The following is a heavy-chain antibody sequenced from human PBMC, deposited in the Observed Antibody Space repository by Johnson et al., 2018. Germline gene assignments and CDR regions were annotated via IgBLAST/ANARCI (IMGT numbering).Heavy chain of an antibody. Sequence: QVQLVETGAEVKKPGSSVKVSCQASGGPFSSYAISWVRQAPGQGLEWMGGIIPMCGTPIYAQKFQDRVTITADESTTTAYMELSSLRFEDTAVYFCARRAHLGAFDMWGQGTLVTVSS. D-gene: IGHD3-16*01. J-gene: IGHJ3*02. CDR2: IIPMCGTP. V-gene: IGHV1-69*01. CDR3: ARRAHLGAFDM. CDR1: GGPFSSYA.